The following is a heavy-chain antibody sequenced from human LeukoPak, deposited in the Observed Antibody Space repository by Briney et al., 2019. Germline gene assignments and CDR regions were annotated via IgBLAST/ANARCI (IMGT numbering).Heavy chain of an antibody. V-gene: IGHV3-7*01. J-gene: IGHJ3*02. Sequence: GGSLRLSCAASGFTFSSYWMSWVRQAPGKGLEWVANIKQDGSEKYYVVSVKGRFTISRDNAKNSLYLQMNSLRAEDTAVYYCARGTTMIVVVGRDAFDIWGQGTMVTVSS. CDR1: GFTFSSYW. CDR2: IKQDGSEK. CDR3: ARGTTMIVVVGRDAFDI. D-gene: IGHD3-22*01.